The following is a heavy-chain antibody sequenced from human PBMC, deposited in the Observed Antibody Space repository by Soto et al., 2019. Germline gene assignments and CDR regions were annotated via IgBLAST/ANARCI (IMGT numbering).Heavy chain of an antibody. Sequence: GGSLRLSCAASGFTFSSYAMHWVRQAPGKGLEWVAVISYDGSNKYYADSVKGRFTISRDNSKNTLYLQMNSLRAEDTAVYYCARDSRYCSSTSCYNFDYWGQGTLVTVSS. CDR3: ARDSRYCSSTSCYNFDY. V-gene: IGHV3-30-3*01. D-gene: IGHD2-2*01. CDR2: ISYDGSNK. CDR1: GFTFSSYA. J-gene: IGHJ4*02.